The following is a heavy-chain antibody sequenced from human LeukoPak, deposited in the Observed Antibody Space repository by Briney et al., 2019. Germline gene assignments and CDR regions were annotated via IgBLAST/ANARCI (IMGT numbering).Heavy chain of an antibody. J-gene: IGHJ5*02. CDR1: GYTFTSYY. CDR2: INPSGGST. Sequence: ASVKVSCKASGYTFTSYYMHWVRQAPGQGLEWMGIINPSGGSTSYAQKFQGRVTMTRDTSTSTVYMELSSLRSEDTAVYYCARGSSGGDGDYRLKNWFDPWGQGTLVTVSS. D-gene: IGHD2-21*02. CDR3: ARGSSGGDGDYRLKNWFDP. V-gene: IGHV1-46*01.